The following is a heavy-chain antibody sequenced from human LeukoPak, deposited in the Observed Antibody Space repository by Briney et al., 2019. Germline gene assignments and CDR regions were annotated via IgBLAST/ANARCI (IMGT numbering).Heavy chain of an antibody. D-gene: IGHD6-19*01. J-gene: IGHJ4*02. Sequence: PGGSLRLSCAAAGFTFRSYAMSWVRQAPGKGLEWVSAISGSGGSTYYADSVKGQFTISRDNSKNTLYLQMNSLRAEDTAVYYCAKRLVLSVDYFDYWGQGTLVTVSS. CDR2: ISGSGGST. V-gene: IGHV3-23*01. CDR3: AKRLVLSVDYFDY. CDR1: GFTFRSYA.